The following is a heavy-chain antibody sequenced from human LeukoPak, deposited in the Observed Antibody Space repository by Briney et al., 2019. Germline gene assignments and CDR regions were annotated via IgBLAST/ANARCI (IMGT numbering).Heavy chain of an antibody. Sequence: PGGSLRLSCAASGFIVSSNHMSWVRQAPGEGLEWVSVIYSGGSTYYTDSVKGRFTISRDNSKNTLYLQMSSLRVEDTAVYYCARGYMGATSYFDYWGQGTRVTVSS. D-gene: IGHD1-26*01. CDR1: GFIVSSNH. CDR3: ARGYMGATSYFDY. J-gene: IGHJ4*02. V-gene: IGHV3-53*01. CDR2: IYSGGST.